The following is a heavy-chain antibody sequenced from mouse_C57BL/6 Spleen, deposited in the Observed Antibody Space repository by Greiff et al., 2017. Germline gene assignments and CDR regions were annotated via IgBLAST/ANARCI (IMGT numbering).Heavy chain of an antibody. J-gene: IGHJ3*01. Sequence: VQLQQSGAELARPGASVKLSCKASGYTFTSSGISWVKQRTGQGLEWIGEIYPRSGTTYYNEKFKGKAPLTADKSSSTAYMALRSLTSEDSAVYFCARRDGRRAWFAYWGQGTLVTVSA. CDR1: GYTFTSSG. V-gene: IGHV1-81*01. CDR2: IYPRSGTT. CDR3: ARRDGRRAWFAY. D-gene: IGHD1-1*01.